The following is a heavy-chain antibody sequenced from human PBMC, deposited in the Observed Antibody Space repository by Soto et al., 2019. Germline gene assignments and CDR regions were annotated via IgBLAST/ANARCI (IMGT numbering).Heavy chain of an antibody. J-gene: IGHJ4*02. CDR3: VSTYYAATSEPFDY. D-gene: IGHD2-15*01. Sequence: SETLSLTCTVSGGSISSYYWSWIRQPPGKGLEWIGYIYYSGSTNYNPSLKSRVTISLDTSKNQFSLKLSSVSAADTAVYYCVSTYYAATSEPFDYWAQGTLVPVSS. CDR1: GGSISSYY. CDR2: IYYSGST. V-gene: IGHV4-59*01.